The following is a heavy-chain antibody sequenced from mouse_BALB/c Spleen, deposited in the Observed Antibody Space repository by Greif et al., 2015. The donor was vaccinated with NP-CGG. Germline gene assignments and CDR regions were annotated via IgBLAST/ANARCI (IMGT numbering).Heavy chain of an antibody. Sequence: VPLQLSGAELVRPGASVKLSCKASGYTFTSYWINWVKQRPGQGLEWIGNIYPSDSYNNNKQKNKDKATKTEDKNTSTAYMQHSSTTTEESADYYCTRSEGNYYYDYWGQGTTHTVSS. CDR2: IYPSDSYN. J-gene: IGHJ2*01. V-gene: IGHV1S126*01. CDR1: GYTFTSYW. D-gene: IGHD2-1*01. CDR3: TRSEGNYYYDY.